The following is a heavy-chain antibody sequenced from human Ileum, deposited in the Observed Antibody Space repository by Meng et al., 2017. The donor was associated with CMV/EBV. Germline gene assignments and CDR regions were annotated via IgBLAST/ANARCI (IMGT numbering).Heavy chain of an antibody. V-gene: IGHV1-18*01. CDR3: ARAPVIIAATLGTFDY. J-gene: IGHJ4*02. CDR2: ISAYNGNT. D-gene: IGHD2-15*01. Sequence: ASVKVSCKASGYTFTSYGISWVRQAPGQGLEWMGWISAYNGNTNYAQKLQGRVTMTTDTSTSTAYMELRSLRSDDTAVYYCARAPVIIAATLGTFDYWGQGTLVTVSS. CDR1: GYTFTSYG.